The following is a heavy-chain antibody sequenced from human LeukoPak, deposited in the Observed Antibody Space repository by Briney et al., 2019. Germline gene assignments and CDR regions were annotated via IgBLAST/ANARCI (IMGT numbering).Heavy chain of an antibody. V-gene: IGHV6-1*01. Sequence: SQTLSLTCAISGDSVSNNSAAWNWIRQSPSRGLEWLGRTYYRSKWYNDYAVSVKSRITINPDTSRNQFSLQVNSVTPGDTAVYYCARAPTPIIAVAGSFDYWGQGTLVTVSP. CDR1: GDSVSNNSAA. CDR2: TYYRSKWYN. CDR3: ARAPTPIIAVAGSFDY. D-gene: IGHD6-19*01. J-gene: IGHJ4*02.